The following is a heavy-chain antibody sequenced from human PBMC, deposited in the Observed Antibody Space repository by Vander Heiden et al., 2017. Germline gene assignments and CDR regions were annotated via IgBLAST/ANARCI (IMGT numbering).Heavy chain of an antibody. CDR2: VTPVFGTP. CDR1: GYKFSTYG. J-gene: IGHJ4*02. Sequence: QVQLVKSGAEVKKPGSLVGVSCQASGYKFSTYGISWVRQAPGQGPGWMGGVTPVFGTPNYAQKFQGRVTISADESTSTVYMELSRLRSEDTAVYYCARGMFGVEKFFDYWGQVSLVTVSS. CDR3: ARGMFGVEKFFDY. V-gene: IGHV1-69*01. D-gene: IGHD3-3*01.